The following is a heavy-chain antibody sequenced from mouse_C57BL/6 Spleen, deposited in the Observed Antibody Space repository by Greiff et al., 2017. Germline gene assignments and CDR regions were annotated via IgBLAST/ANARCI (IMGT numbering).Heavy chain of an antibody. CDR1: GYTFTSYW. J-gene: IGHJ2*01. V-gene: IGHV1-55*01. CDR2: IYPGSGST. Sequence: VQLQQPGAELVKPGASVKMSCKASGYTFTSYWITWVKQRPGQGLEWIGDIYPGSGSTNYNGKFKGKATLTADKSSSTAYMQLSSLTSEDSAVYCCATRGGRGYYFDYWGQGTTLTVSS. CDR3: ATRGGRGYYFDY.